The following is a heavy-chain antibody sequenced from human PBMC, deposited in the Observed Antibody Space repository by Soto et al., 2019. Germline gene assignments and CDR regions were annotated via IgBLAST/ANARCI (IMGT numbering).Heavy chain of an antibody. CDR3: ARVFSELRYSPTYYMDV. CDR2: IKQDGSEK. D-gene: IGHD3-9*01. CDR1: GFTFSSYW. Sequence: GGSLRLSCAASGFTFSSYWMSWVRQAPGKGLEWVANIKQDGSEKYYVDSVKGRFTISRDNAKNSLYLQMNSLRAEDMAVYYCARVFSELRYSPTYYMDVWGKGTTVTVSS. J-gene: IGHJ6*03. V-gene: IGHV3-7*01.